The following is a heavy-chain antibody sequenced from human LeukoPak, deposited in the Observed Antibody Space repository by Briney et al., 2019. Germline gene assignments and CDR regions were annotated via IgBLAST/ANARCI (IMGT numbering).Heavy chain of an antibody. CDR3: ASRDLGYGDYMFDY. D-gene: IGHD4-17*01. Sequence: PSQTLSLTCTVSGGSISSGDYYSSWIRQPPGKCLEWIGYIYYSGSTYYNPSLKSRVTISVDTSKNQFSLKLSSVTAADTAVYYCASRDLGYGDYMFDYWGQGTLVTVSS. V-gene: IGHV4-30-4*08. J-gene: IGHJ4*02. CDR1: GGSISSGDYY. CDR2: IYYSGST.